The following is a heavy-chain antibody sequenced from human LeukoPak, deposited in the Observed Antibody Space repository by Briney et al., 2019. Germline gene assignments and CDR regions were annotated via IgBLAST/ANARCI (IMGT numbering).Heavy chain of an antibody. CDR1: GGSISSDVYY. CDR2: IYYSGST. Sequence: SRTLSLTCTGSGGSISSDVYYWRWTRQPPGKGVECIRYIYYSGSTYNNPSVKSRVTISVDTSKNQFSLKLSSVTAADTAVYDCARDSYGSGSYIGCYYGMDVWGKGTTVTVSS. CDR3: ARDSYGSGSYIGCYYGMDV. J-gene: IGHJ6*04. D-gene: IGHD3-10*01. V-gene: IGHV4-30-4*01.